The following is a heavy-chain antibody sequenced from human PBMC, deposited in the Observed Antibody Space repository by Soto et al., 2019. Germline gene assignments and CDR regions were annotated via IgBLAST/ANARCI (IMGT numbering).Heavy chain of an antibody. D-gene: IGHD1-26*01. V-gene: IGHV1-18*01. CDR3: ARDKGSKAWYYFFDF. Sequence: ASVKVSCKASGGTFSRYTITWVRQAPGQGLEWLGWISAYNGNTNYAQKFQGRVTMTTETSTNTAYMEVRSLRSDDTAVYYCARDKGSKAWYYFFDFWGQGTLVTVSS. J-gene: IGHJ4*02. CDR2: ISAYNGNT. CDR1: GGTFSRYT.